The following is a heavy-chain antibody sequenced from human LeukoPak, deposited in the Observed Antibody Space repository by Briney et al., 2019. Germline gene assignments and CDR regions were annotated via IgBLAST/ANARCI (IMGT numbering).Heavy chain of an antibody. CDR2: ISSSGSTI. CDR3: AKGSEVSRVRGLLHHYWYFDV. Sequence: GGSLRLSCAASGFTFSDYYMSWIRQAPGKGLEWVSYISSSGSTIYYADSVKGRFTISRDNSRDTVYLQMNNLRVDDAALYYCAKGSEVSRVRGLLHHYWYFDVWGRGTLVTVSS. D-gene: IGHD3-10*01. V-gene: IGHV3-11*04. J-gene: IGHJ2*01. CDR1: GFTFSDYY.